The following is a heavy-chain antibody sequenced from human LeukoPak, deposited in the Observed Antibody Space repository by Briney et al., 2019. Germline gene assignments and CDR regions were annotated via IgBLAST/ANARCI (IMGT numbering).Heavy chain of an antibody. CDR3: AREGPYYDIPTVLVSPQFDY. V-gene: IGHV1-69*06. J-gene: IGHJ4*02. CDR1: GGTFSSYA. CDR2: IIPIFGTA. Sequence: ASVKVSCKDSGGTFSSYATSWVRQAPGQGLKWMGGIIPIFGTANYAQKFQGRVTITADKSTSTAYMELSSLRSEDTAVYYCAREGPYYDIPTVLVSPQFDYWGQGTLVTVSS. D-gene: IGHD3-9*01.